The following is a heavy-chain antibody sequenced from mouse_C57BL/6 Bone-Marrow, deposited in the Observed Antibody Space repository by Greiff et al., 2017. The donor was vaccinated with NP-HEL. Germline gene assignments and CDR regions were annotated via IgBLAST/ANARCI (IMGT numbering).Heavy chain of an antibody. CDR2: ISSGSSTI. D-gene: IGHD2-4*01. CDR3: ARNYEYGDYAMDY. CDR1: GFTFSDYG. J-gene: IGHJ4*01. Sequence: EVKLMESGGGLVKPGGSLKLSCAASGFTFSDYGMHWVRQAPEKGLEWVAYISSGSSTIYYADTVKGRFTISRDNAKNTLFLQMTSLRSEDTAMYYCARNYEYGDYAMDYWGQGTSVTVSS. V-gene: IGHV5-17*01.